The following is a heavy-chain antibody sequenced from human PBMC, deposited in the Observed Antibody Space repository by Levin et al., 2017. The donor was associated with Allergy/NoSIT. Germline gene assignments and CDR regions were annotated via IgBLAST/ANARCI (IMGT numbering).Heavy chain of an antibody. Sequence: SLKISCAASGFTFDDYAMHWVRQAPGKGLDWVSGISWNSGSIGYADSVKGRFTISRDNAKNSLYLQMNSLRAEDTALYYCAKDIGAVAGYGMDVWGQGTTVTVSS. CDR3: AKDIGAVAGYGMDV. J-gene: IGHJ6*02. V-gene: IGHV3-9*01. CDR1: GFTFDDYA. D-gene: IGHD6-19*01. CDR2: ISWNSGSI.